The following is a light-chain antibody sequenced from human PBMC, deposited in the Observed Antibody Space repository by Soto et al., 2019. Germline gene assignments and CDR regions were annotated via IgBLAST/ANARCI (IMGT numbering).Light chain of an antibody. CDR2: GAS. Sequence: EIVLTQSPGTLSLSPGERATLSCRASQSVSSNYLGWYQQIPGRAPRVLIDGASNRATGIPARFSGSGSGTDFTLTISSLEPEDFAVYFCQQRSSWPLTFGGGTKVDIK. J-gene: IGKJ4*02. V-gene: IGKV3-11*01. CDR3: QQRSSWPLT. CDR1: QSVSSNY.